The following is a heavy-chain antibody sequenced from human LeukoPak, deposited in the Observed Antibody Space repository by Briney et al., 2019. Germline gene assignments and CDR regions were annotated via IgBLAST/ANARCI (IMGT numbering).Heavy chain of an antibody. V-gene: IGHV3-23*01. J-gene: IGHJ4*02. Sequence: GGSLRLSCAASGFTFSSYVMSWVRQAPGKGLEWVSAISGSGGSTYYADSVKGRFTISRDNSKNTLYLQMNSLRAEDTAVYYCAKSNPYYYDSGGYYSLLDYWGQGTLVTVSS. CDR1: GFTFSSYV. D-gene: IGHD3-22*01. CDR3: AKSNPYYYDSGGYYSLLDY. CDR2: ISGSGGST.